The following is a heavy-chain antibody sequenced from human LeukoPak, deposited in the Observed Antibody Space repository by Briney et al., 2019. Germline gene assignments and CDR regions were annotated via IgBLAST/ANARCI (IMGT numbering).Heavy chain of an antibody. D-gene: IGHD3-10*01. CDR1: GYTLTELS. Sequence: ASVKVSCKVSGYTLTELSMHWVRQAPGKGLEWMGGFGPEDGETIYAQKFQGRVTMTEDTSTDTAYMELSSLRSEDTAVYYCATDRPSRGWYYYGMDVWGQGTTVTVSS. CDR3: ATDRPSRGWYYYGMDV. CDR2: FGPEDGET. J-gene: IGHJ6*02. V-gene: IGHV1-24*01.